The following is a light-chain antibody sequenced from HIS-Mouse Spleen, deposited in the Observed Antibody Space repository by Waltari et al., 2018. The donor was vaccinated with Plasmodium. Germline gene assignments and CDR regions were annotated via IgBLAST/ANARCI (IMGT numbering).Light chain of an antibody. Sequence: SYVLTQPPSVSVSPGQTARITCSGGALPKKYAYWYQQKPGQAPVLVIYEESKRPSGLPGIISGSSSGTMATLAISGAQGEDEADYFSYSTDSSGDHRVFGGQTKLT. J-gene: IGLJ2*01. CDR3: YSTDSSGDHRV. CDR1: ALPKKY. V-gene: IGLV3-10*01. CDR2: EES.